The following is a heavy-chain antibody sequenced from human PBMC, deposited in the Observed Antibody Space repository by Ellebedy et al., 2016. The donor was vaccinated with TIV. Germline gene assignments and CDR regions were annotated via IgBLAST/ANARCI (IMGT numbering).Heavy chain of an antibody. Sequence: ASVKVSXXASGYTFTSYSMHWVRQAPGQGLEWMGIINPSGGSTSYAQKFQGRVTMTRDTSTSTAYMELRSLRSDDTAVYYCARYQLLPFDYWGQGTLVTVSS. CDR2: INPSGGST. CDR1: GYTFTSYS. D-gene: IGHD2-2*01. J-gene: IGHJ4*02. CDR3: ARYQLLPFDY. V-gene: IGHV1-46*01.